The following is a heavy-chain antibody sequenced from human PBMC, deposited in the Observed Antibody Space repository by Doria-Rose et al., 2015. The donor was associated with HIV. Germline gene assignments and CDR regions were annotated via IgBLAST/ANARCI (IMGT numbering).Heavy chain of an antibody. J-gene: IGHJ4*02. Sequence: QITLKESGLVLVKPTETLTLTCTVSGVSLSSPGMGVSWIRQPPGKALEWLANIFSDDERSYKTSLKSRLTISRGTSNSQVVLTMTDMDPVDTATYYCARIKSSRWYHKYYFDFWGQGTLVIVSA. CDR3: ARIKSSRWYHKYYFDF. CDR2: IFSDDER. D-gene: IGHD6-13*01. V-gene: IGHV2-26*01. CDR1: GVSLSSPGMG.